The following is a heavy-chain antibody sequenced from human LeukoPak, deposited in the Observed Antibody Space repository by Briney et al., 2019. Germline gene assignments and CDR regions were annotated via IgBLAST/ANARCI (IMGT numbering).Heavy chain of an antibody. Sequence: PGGSLRLSCAASGFTVSSNYMSWVRQAPGKGLEWVSVIYSGGSTYYADSVKGRFTISRDNSKNALYLQMNSLRVEDTAVYYCARLLGHYFDYWGQGTLVTVSS. V-gene: IGHV3-66*02. CDR2: IYSGGST. CDR3: ARLLGHYFDY. CDR1: GFTVSSNY. J-gene: IGHJ4*02. D-gene: IGHD1-26*01.